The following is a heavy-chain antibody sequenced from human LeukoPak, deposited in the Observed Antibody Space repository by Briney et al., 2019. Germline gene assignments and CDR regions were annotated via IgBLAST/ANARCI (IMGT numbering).Heavy chain of an antibody. J-gene: IGHJ4*02. CDR1: GGSISSGGYY. CDR3: AREATSSGFDY. CDR2: IYYSGST. Sequence: MASETLSLTCTVSGGSISSGGYYWSWIRQHPGEGLEWIGYIYYSGSTYYNPSLKSRVTISVDMSKNQFSLKLSSVTAADTAVYYCAREATSSGFDYWGQGTLVTVSS. D-gene: IGHD3-22*01. V-gene: IGHV4-31*03.